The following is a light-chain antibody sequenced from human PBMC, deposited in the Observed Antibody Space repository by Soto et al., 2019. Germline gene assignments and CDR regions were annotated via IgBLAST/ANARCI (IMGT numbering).Light chain of an antibody. Sequence: DIQMTQSPSTLSASVGDRVTITCRASQSVSSWLAWYQQKPGKAPKLLIYDASYLERGVPSRFRGRGSGTEFTLTISSLQPDDLATYYCQQYNSFWTFGQGTKVEI. CDR2: DAS. V-gene: IGKV1-5*01. CDR3: QQYNSFWT. J-gene: IGKJ1*01. CDR1: QSVSSW.